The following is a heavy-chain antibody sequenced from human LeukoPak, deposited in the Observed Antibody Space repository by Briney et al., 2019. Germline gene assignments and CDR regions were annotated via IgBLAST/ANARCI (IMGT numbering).Heavy chain of an antibody. CDR1: GGSITNAGYY. J-gene: IGHJ4*02. V-gene: IGHV4-61*02. D-gene: IGHD3-10*01. Sequence: SETLSLTCTVSGGSITNAGYYWSWIRQPAGKGLDWIGRVYTSGSTHYNPSLKSRVTMSVDTSKNQFSLKLNSVTAADTAMYFCARDSSYGSGSYDYFDSWGQGILVTVSS. CDR2: VYTSGST. CDR3: ARDSSYGSGSYDYFDS.